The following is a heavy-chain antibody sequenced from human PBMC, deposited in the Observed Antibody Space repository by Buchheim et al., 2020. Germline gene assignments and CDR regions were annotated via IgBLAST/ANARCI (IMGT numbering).Heavy chain of an antibody. CDR2: INHSGST. CDR3: ARRTVIGRSLDF. V-gene: IGHV4-34*01. J-gene: IGHJ4*02. CDR1: GGSFSGYY. D-gene: IGHD4-17*01. Sequence: QVQLQQWGAGLLKPSETLSLTCAVYGGSFSGYYWSWIRQPPGKGLEWIGEINHSGSTNYNPSLKSRVTISVDTSKNQFSLKLSSVTAADTAIYYCARRTVIGRSLDFWGQGTL.